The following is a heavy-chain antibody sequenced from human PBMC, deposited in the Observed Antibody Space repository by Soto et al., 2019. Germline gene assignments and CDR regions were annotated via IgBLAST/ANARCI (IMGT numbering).Heavy chain of an antibody. D-gene: IGHD3-10*01. V-gene: IGHV3-48*02. CDR2: ITSTSSTK. J-gene: IGHJ6*02. Sequence: PXGSLRLCCAASGFTFSSHTMNWVRQAPGKGLEWISYITSTSSTKNYADSVKGRFTISRDNANNSLYLQMNSLRDEDTAVYYCARRITMVRGPYYYYAMDVWGQGTTVTVSS. CDR3: ARRITMVRGPYYYYAMDV. CDR1: GFTFSSHT.